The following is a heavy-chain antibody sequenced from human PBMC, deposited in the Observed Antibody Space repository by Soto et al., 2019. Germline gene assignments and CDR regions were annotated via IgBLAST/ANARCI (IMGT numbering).Heavy chain of an antibody. V-gene: IGHV1-3*01. J-gene: IGHJ4*02. CDR3: ARGGSGYVRYYYFDY. CDR2: INAGNGNT. D-gene: IGHD5-12*01. Sequence: ASVKVSCKASGYTFTSYAMHWVRQAPGQRLEWMGWINAGNGNTKYSQKFQGRVTITRDTSASTAYMELSSLRSEDTAVYYCARGGSGYVRYYYFDYWGQGTLVTVPQ. CDR1: GYTFTSYA.